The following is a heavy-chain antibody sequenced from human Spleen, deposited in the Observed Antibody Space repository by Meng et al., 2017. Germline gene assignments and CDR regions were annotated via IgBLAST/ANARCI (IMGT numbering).Heavy chain of an antibody. Sequence: GESLKISCAASGFTFSDYYMTWIRQAPGKGLEWVSHISSRGNTIYYADSVKGRFTISRDNAKNSLYLLMDGLRAEDTAVYYCARSPIDKYDLSALPLDYWGQGTLVTVSS. CDR3: ARSPIDKYDLSALPLDY. V-gene: IGHV3-11*04. CDR1: GFTFSDYY. D-gene: IGHD3-16*01. J-gene: IGHJ4*02. CDR2: ISSRGNTI.